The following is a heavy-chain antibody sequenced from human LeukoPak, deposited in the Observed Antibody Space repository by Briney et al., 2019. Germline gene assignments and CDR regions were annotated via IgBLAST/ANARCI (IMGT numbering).Heavy chain of an antibody. D-gene: IGHD3-10*01. J-gene: IGHJ4*02. CDR1: GCTFSSYA. V-gene: IGHV1-69*13. CDR3: ARGPAMVRGVLLYYFDY. Sequence: SVKVSCKASGCTFSSYAISWVRQAPGQGLEWMGGIIAIFGTANYAQKFQGRVTITVDESTSTAYMELSSLRSEDTAVYYCARGPAMVRGVLLYYFDYWGQGTLVTVSS. CDR2: IIAIFGTA.